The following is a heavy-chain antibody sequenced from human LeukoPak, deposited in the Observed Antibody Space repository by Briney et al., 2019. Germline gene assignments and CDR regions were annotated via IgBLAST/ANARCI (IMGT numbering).Heavy chain of an antibody. CDR1: GYTFTGYY. V-gene: IGHV1-2*06. D-gene: IGHD1-1*01. CDR3: AGERGYNALFDY. Sequence: ASVKVSCKASGYTFTGYYMHWVRQAPGQGLEWMGRINPNSGGTNYAQKFQGRVTMTRDTSISTAYMELSRLRSDDTAMYYCAGERGYNALFDYRGQGTWSPSPQ. J-gene: IGHJ4*02. CDR2: INPNSGGT.